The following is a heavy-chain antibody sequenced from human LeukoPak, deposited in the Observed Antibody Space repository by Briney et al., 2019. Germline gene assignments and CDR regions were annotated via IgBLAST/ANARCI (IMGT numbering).Heavy chain of an antibody. V-gene: IGHV3-53*01. Sequence: GGSLRLSCAASGFTVSSNYMSWVRQAPGKGLEWVSVIYSGGSTYYADSVKGRFTISKDNSKNTLYLQMNSLRAEDTAVYYCARNWPYYYGMDVWGQGTTVTVSS. CDR2: IYSGGST. CDR1: GFTVSSNY. J-gene: IGHJ6*02. CDR3: ARNWPYYYGMDV.